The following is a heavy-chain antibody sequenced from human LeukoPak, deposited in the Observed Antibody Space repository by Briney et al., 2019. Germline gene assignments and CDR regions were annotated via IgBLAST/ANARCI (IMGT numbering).Heavy chain of an antibody. D-gene: IGHD1-26*01. Sequence: GGSLRLSCAASGFTFSSYAMHWVRQAPGKGLEWVAVISYEGSNKYYADSVKGRFTISRDNSKNTLYLQMNSLRAEDTAVYYCARGSGSFRTIYFDYWGQGTLVTVSS. CDR2: ISYEGSNK. V-gene: IGHV3-30-3*01. J-gene: IGHJ4*02. CDR3: ARGSGSFRTIYFDY. CDR1: GFTFSSYA.